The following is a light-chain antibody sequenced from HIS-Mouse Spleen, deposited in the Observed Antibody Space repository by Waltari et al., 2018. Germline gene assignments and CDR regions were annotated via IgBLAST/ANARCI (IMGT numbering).Light chain of an antibody. CDR1: ALPKKY. Sequence: SYELTQPPSVSVSPGQTARITSSGDALPKKYAYWYQQKSGQAPVLVIYEDSKRPSRNPERFSGSSSGTMATLTISGAQVEDEADYYCYSTDSSGNHRVFGGGTKLTVL. CDR2: EDS. J-gene: IGLJ2*01. V-gene: IGLV3-10*01. CDR3: YSTDSSGNHRV.